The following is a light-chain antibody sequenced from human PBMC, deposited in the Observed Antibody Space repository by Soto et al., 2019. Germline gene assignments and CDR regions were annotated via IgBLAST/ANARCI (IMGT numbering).Light chain of an antibody. CDR3: SSYTSGTNPYV. J-gene: IGLJ1*01. CDR2: EVS. V-gene: IGLV2-14*01. Sequence: QSALTQPASVSGSPGQSITISCTGTDSDIGGYNYVSWYQQHPGRAPKLLIYEVSNRPSGVSSRFSVSKSGNTASLTISGLQAEDEADYYCSSYTSGTNPYVFGTGTKLTVL. CDR1: DSDIGGYNY.